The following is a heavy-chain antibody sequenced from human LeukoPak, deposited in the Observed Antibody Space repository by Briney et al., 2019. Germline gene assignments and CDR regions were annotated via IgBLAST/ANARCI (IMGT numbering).Heavy chain of an antibody. D-gene: IGHD1-26*01. V-gene: IGHV3-23*01. Sequence: GGSLRLSCAASGFTFSTYAMSWVRQAPGRGLEWVSRISGSGEDIYYADSVRGRFTISRDNSKNTLYLQMNSLRAEDTAVYYCAKLGMYSGTSYWGQGTLVTVSS. J-gene: IGHJ4*02. CDR2: ISGSGEDI. CDR1: GFTFSTYA. CDR3: AKLGMYSGTSY.